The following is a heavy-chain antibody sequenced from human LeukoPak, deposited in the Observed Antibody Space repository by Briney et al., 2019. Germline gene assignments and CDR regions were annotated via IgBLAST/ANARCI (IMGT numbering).Heavy chain of an antibody. D-gene: IGHD2-2*01. CDR3: ATPGLLGYCSSAICAPPGY. CDR1: GFTFSTYS. J-gene: IGHJ4*02. V-gene: IGHV3-48*04. CDR2: ISSSISTM. Sequence: GGSLRLSCAASGFTFSTYSMNWVRQAPGKGLEWVSYISSSISTMYYADSVKGRFTISRDNAKKSLYLQMNSLRAEDTAVYYCATPGLLGYCSSAICAPPGYWGQGTLVTVSS.